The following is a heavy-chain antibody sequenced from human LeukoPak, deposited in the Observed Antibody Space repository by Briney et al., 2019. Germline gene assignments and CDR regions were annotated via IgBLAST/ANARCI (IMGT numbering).Heavy chain of an antibody. CDR2: ISSSGSTI. V-gene: IGHV3-11*01. D-gene: IGHD5-18*01. CDR1: GGSISSYY. CDR3: ARVVYSYGFALFDY. Sequence: LSLTCTVSGGSISSYYWSWIRQAPGKGLEWVSYISSSGSTIYYADSVKGRFTISRDNAKNSLYLQMNSLRAEDTAVYYCARVVYSYGFALFDYWGQGTLVTVSS. J-gene: IGHJ4*02.